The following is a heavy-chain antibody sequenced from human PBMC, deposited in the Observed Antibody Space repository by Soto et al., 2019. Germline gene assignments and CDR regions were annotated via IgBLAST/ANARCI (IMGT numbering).Heavy chain of an antibody. D-gene: IGHD6-13*01. Sequence: EVQLLESGGGLVQPGGSLRLSFAASGFTFSNYAVTWVGQAPGKGREWVSTISGSGGSTYYADSVKGRFTISRDNSKNTLYLQMNSLRAEDTAVYYCAKDQGSSWYEIDYWGQGTLVTVSS. V-gene: IGHV3-23*01. CDR1: GFTFSNYA. CDR2: ISGSGGST. J-gene: IGHJ4*02. CDR3: AKDQGSSWYEIDY.